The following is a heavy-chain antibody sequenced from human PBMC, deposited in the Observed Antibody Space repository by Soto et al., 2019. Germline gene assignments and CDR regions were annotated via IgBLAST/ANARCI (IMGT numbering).Heavy chain of an antibody. D-gene: IGHD4-17*01. Sequence: QVQLVQSGAEVKKPGASVKVSCKASGYTFTSYYMHWVRQAPGQGLEWMGIINPSGGSTSYAQKFQGRVTMTRDTSTSTVYMELSSLRSEDTAVYYCARGSLDGDYVHSPYYFDYWGQGTLVTVSS. J-gene: IGHJ4*02. V-gene: IGHV1-46*01. CDR2: INPSGGST. CDR1: GYTFTSYY. CDR3: ARGSLDGDYVHSPYYFDY.